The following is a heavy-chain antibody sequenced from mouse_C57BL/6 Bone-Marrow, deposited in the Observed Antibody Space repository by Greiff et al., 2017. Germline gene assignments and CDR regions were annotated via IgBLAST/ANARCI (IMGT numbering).Heavy chain of an antibody. V-gene: IGHV5-9-1*02. CDR1: GFTFSSYA. CDR3: TRDHLLLRHLYFGV. CDR2: ISSGGDYI. J-gene: IGHJ1*03. D-gene: IGHD1-1*01. Sequence: EVQLVESGEGLVKPGGSLKLPCAASGFTFSSYAMSWVRQTPEKRLEWVAYISSGGDYIYYADTVKGRFTISRDNARNTLYLQMSSLKSEDTAMYYCTRDHLLLRHLYFGVWGTGTTVTVSS.